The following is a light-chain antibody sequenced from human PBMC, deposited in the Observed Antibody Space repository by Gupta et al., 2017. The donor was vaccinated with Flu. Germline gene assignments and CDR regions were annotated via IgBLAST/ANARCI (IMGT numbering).Light chain of an antibody. CDR3: MQSLQSFT. Sequence: ISGRSSQSLLHSSGYYFVECFLQKAGQSPQLLVYLGSKRASGVPDRFSGSGSGTDFTLKISRVEAEDAGIYYCMQSLQSFTFGQGTRLEIK. CDR1: QSLLHSSGYYF. V-gene: IGKV2-28*01. J-gene: IGKJ5*01. CDR2: LGS.